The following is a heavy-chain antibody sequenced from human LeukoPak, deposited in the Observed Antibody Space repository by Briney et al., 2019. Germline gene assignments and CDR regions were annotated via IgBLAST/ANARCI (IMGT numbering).Heavy chain of an antibody. D-gene: IGHD1-1*01. CDR1: GITFNNAW. V-gene: IGHV3-15*01. Sequence: KTGGSRCLSCSTSGITFNNAWMSSVRQPPGKGMEWVGRIKFKIDGETTDYAAPVKGRFTVSSDDSKDTLYLQMNSLKTEDTAVYYCTAGTGRSDFDYWGQGTLVTVSS. J-gene: IGHJ4*02. CDR3: TAGTGRSDFDY. CDR2: IKFKIDGETT.